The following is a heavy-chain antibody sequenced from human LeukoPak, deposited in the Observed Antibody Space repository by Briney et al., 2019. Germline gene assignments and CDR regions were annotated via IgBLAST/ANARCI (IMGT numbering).Heavy chain of an antibody. D-gene: IGHD6-6*01. CDR3: ASEDWGIDGSSSKDYYYYMDV. CDR2: TYYRSKWYN. CDR1: GDSVSSNSAA. Sequence: SQTISLTCAISGDSVSSNSAAWNWIRQSPSRGLEWLGKTYYRSKWYNDYAVSVKSRITINPDTSKNQFSLQLNSVTPEDTAVYYCASEDWGIDGSSSKDYYYYMDVWGKGTTVTVSS. V-gene: IGHV6-1*01. J-gene: IGHJ6*03.